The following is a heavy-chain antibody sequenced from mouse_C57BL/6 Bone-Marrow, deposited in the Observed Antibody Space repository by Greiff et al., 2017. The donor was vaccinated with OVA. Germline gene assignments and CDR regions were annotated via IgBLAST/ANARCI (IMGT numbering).Heavy chain of an antibody. J-gene: IGHJ3*01. Sequence: EVKLVESGGDLVKPGGSLKLSCAASGFTFSSYGMSWVRQTPDTRLEWVATISSGGSYTYYPDSVKGRFTISRDNAKNTLYLQMSSLKSEDTAMYYCARHGRRFYYGYDRFAYWGQGTLVTVSA. CDR2: ISSGGSYT. CDR1: GFTFSSYG. D-gene: IGHD2-2*01. V-gene: IGHV5-6*01. CDR3: ARHGRRFYYGYDRFAY.